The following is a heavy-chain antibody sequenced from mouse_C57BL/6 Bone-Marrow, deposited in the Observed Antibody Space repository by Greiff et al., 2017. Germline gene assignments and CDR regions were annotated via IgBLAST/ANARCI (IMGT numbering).Heavy chain of an antibody. CDR1: GYTFTSYD. Sequence: VKLMESGPELVKPGASVKLSCKASGYTFTSYDINWVKQRPGQGLEWIGWIYPRDGSTKYNEKFKGKATLTVATSSSTAYMELHSLTSEDSAVYFCARLEFDGSSRDWYFYVWGTGTTVTVSS. CDR2: IYPRDGST. CDR3: ARLEFDGSSRDWYFYV. D-gene: IGHD1-1*01. J-gene: IGHJ1*03. V-gene: IGHV1-85*01.